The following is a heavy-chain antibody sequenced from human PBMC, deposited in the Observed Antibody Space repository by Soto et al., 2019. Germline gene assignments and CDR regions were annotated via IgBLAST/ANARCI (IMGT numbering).Heavy chain of an antibody. CDR1: GYTFTSYD. D-gene: IGHD6-13*01. CDR3: AREHKSWSDYYYYYYMDV. J-gene: IGHJ6*03. Sequence: ASVKVSCKASGYTFTSYDINWVRQATGQGLERMGWMNPNSGNTGYAQKFQGRVTMTRNTSISTAYMELSSLRSEDTAVYYCAREHKSWSDYYYYYYMDVWGKGTTVTVSS. V-gene: IGHV1-8*01. CDR2: MNPNSGNT.